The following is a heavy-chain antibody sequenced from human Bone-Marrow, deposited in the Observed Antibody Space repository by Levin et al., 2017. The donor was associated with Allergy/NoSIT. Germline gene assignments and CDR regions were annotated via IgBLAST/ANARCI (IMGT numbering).Heavy chain of an antibody. D-gene: IGHD1-26*01. Sequence: NPSETLSLTCTVSGDSISNDDFYWSWIRQPPGKGLEWIGFVYYSGSTGYNPSLKSRLTISVDTSTNQFSLSLRSVTAADTAVYFCARVRSYYAGLGFIDYWGQGTLVTASS. J-gene: IGHJ4*02. CDR1: GDSISNDDFY. CDR2: VYYSGST. V-gene: IGHV4-30-4*08. CDR3: ARVRSYYAGLGFIDY.